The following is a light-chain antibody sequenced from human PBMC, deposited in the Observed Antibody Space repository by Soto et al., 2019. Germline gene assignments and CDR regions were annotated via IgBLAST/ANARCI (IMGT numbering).Light chain of an antibody. J-gene: IGKJ1*01. CDR2: KVS. CDR3: QQYSTYPLA. V-gene: IGKV1-5*03. Sequence: DVQMTQSPSSLSASVGDRVNITCRASQAISTWLAWYQQKPGKAPKLLIYKVSTLEGGVPSRFSGGGSGTEFTLTISSLQPDDVSTYYCQQYSTYPLAFGPGTKVEIK. CDR1: QAISTW.